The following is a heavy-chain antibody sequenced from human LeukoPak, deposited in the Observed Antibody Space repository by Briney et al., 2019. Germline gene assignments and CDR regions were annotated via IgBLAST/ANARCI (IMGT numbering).Heavy chain of an antibody. D-gene: IGHD3-16*01. J-gene: IGHJ2*01. CDR2: ISSGSSYI. V-gene: IGHV3-21*01. CDR1: EVTSISCS. Sequence: PGGSLRLSWAASEVTSISCSMIGVRKPPGKGLEWVSSISSGSSYIYYADSVKGRFTISRDNAKNSLYLQMNSLRAEDTAVYYCARDYVRYFDLWGRGTLVTVSS. CDR3: ARDYVRYFDL.